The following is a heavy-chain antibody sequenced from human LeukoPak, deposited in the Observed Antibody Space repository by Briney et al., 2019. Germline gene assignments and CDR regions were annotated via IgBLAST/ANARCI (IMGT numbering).Heavy chain of an antibody. CDR1: GFTFSSYA. Sequence: GGSLRLSCAASGFTFSSYAMSWVRQAPGKGLEWVSAISGSTDSTYHADSVKGRFTISRDNSKNTLYLQMNSLRADDTAVYYCAKDPRVDCSGGSCYYLHYWGQGTLVTVSS. CDR3: AKDPRVDCSGGSCYYLHY. V-gene: IGHV3-23*01. D-gene: IGHD2-15*01. J-gene: IGHJ4*02. CDR2: ISGSTDST.